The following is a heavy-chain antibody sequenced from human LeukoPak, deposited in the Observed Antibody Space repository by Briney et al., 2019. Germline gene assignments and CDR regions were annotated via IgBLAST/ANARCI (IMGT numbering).Heavy chain of an antibody. CDR1: GFTFSSYA. J-gene: IGHJ3*02. D-gene: IGHD1-26*01. Sequence: GGSLRLSCAASGFTFSSYAMSWVRQAPGKGLEWVSAISGSGGSTYYADSVKGRFTISRDNAKNSLYLQMNSLRAEDTAVYCCARVEWELGIWGQGTMVTVSS. CDR3: ARVEWELGI. CDR2: ISGSGGST. V-gene: IGHV3-23*01.